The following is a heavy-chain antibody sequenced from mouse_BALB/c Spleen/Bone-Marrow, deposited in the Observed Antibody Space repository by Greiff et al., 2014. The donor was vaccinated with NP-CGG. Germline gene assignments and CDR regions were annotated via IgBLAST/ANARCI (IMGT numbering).Heavy chain of an antibody. CDR2: IDPANGNT. CDR1: GFNIKDTY. CDR3: ARYNYGSSQFAY. V-gene: IGHV14-3*02. Sequence: DVKLVESGAELVKPGASVKLSCTASGFNIKDTYMHWVKQRPEQGLEWIGRIDPANGNTKYDPKFQGKATITADTSSNTAYLQLSSLTSEDTAVYYCARYNYGSSQFAYWGQVTLVTVSA. D-gene: IGHD1-1*01. J-gene: IGHJ3*01.